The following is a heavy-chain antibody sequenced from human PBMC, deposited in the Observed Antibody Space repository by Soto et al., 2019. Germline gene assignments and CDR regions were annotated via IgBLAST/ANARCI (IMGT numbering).Heavy chain of an antibody. CDR2: IKQDGSEK. CDR1: GFTFSSYW. J-gene: IGHJ6*01. Sequence: GWSLRLSCAASGFTFSSYWMSSVRQAPGKGLEWVANIKQDGSEKYYVDSVKGRFTISRDNAKNSLYLQMNSLRAEDTAVYYCARAKWLVRKYDYYGMDVWGQWTTVTVAS. V-gene: IGHV3-7*01. CDR3: ARAKWLVRKYDYYGMDV. D-gene: IGHD6-19*01.